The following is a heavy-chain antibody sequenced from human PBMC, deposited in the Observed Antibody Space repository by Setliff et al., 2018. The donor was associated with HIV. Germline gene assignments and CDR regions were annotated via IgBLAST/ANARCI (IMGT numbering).Heavy chain of an antibody. D-gene: IGHD3-10*01. CDR3: AAASNRRVRGVNLHYYYYMDV. J-gene: IGHJ6*03. V-gene: IGHV1-58*01. Sequence: ASVKVSCKASGFTFTNSAVQWERQARGQRLEWIGWIVVGSYNTNYARKFQERVTITRDLSTSTAYMELSSLRSEDTAVYYCAAASNRRVRGVNLHYYYYMDVWGKGTTVTVSS. CDR1: GFTFTNSA. CDR2: IVVGSYNT.